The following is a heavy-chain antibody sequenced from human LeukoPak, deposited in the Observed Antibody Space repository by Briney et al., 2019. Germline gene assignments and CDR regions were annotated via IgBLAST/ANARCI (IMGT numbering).Heavy chain of an antibody. CDR2: IYYSGST. J-gene: IGHJ4*02. V-gene: IGHV4-59*08. D-gene: IGHD3-10*01. CDR3: ARLSPNMVRGVIISYYFDY. Sequence: QGKGLEWIGYIYYSGSTTYNPSLKSRVTISVDTSKNQFSLKLSSVTAADTAVYYCARLSPNMVRGVIISYYFDYWGQGTLVTVSS.